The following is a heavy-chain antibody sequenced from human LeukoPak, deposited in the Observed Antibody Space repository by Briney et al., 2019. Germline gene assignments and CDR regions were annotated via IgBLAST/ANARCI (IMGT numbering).Heavy chain of an antibody. V-gene: IGHV3-23*01. CDR1: GFTFSSYA. D-gene: IGHD4-17*01. CDR3: AKGQYGDYVSRFYYYYGMDV. CDR2: ISGSGGST. J-gene: IGHJ6*02. Sequence: PGGSLRLPCAASGFTFSSYAMSWVRQAPGKGLEWVSAISGSGGSTYYADSVKGRFTISRGNSKNTLYLQMNSLRAEDTAVYYCAKGQYGDYVSRFYYYYGMDVWGQGTTVTVSS.